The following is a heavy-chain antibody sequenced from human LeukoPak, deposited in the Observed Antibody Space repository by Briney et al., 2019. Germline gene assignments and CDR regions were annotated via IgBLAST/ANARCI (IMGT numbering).Heavy chain of an antibody. D-gene: IGHD1-26*01. CDR3: AKKSESGSYYGTNFDY. CDR1: GFTFSSYA. V-gene: IGHV3-23*01. J-gene: IGHJ4*02. CDR2: ISGSGGST. Sequence: GRSLRLSCAASGFTFSSYAMHWVRQAPGKGLEWVSAISGSGGSTYYEDSVKGRFTISRDNSKNTLYLQMNSLRAEDTAIYYCAKKSESGSYYGTNFDYWGQGTLVTVSS.